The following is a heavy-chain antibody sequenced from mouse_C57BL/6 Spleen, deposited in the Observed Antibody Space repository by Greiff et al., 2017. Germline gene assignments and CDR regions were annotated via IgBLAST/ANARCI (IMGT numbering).Heavy chain of an antibody. CDR2: LSSGGVYI. J-gene: IGHJ4*01. V-gene: IGHV5-9-1*02. Sequence: EVKLQESGAGLVKPGGSLKLSCAASGFTFSSYAMSWVRQTPEKRLEWVAYLSSGGVYIYYADTVKGRFTISRDNARNTLYLQMSSLKSEDTAMYYYTRDEGYYEGTGYYAMDYWGQGTSVTVSS. CDR1: GFTFSSYA. D-gene: IGHD2-3*01. CDR3: TRDEGYYEGTGYYAMDY.